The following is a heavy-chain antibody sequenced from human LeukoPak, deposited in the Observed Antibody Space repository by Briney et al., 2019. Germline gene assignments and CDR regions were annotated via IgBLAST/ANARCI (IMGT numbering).Heavy chain of an antibody. V-gene: IGHV3-48*04. Sequence: GGSLRLSCAASSFTFSDYNMNWVRQAPGKGLEWVSYISSSGSTIYYADSVKGRFTISRDNAKNSLYLQMNSLRAEDTAVYYCARGGNYYGSGSYWYLDYWGQGTLVTVSS. CDR2: ISSSGSTI. CDR1: SFTFSDYN. CDR3: ARGGNYYGSGSYWYLDY. J-gene: IGHJ4*02. D-gene: IGHD3-10*01.